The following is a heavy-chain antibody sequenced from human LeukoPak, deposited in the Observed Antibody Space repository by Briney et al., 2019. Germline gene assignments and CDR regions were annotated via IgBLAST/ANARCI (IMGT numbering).Heavy chain of an antibody. CDR1: GFTFSSYG. CDR3: AIRGGESV. CDR2: TSYDGSNK. V-gene: IGHV3-30*03. Sequence: GGSLRLSCAASGFTFSSYGMHWVRQAPGKGLEWVAVTSYDGSNKHYADSVKGRFTISRDNSKTTLYLQMNSLRAEDTAVYYCAIRGGESVWGQGNLVTVSS. D-gene: IGHD2-21*01. J-gene: IGHJ1*01.